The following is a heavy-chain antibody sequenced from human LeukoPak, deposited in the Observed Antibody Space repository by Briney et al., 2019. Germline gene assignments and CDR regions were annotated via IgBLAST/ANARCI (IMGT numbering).Heavy chain of an antibody. Sequence: SETLSLTCTVSGGSISSYYWSWIRQPPGKGLEWIGYIYYSGSTNYNPSLKSRVTISVDTSKNQFSLKLSSVTAADTAVYYCARAPGAAAEVPYYYYYMDVWGKGTTVTVSS. CDR1: GGSISSYY. CDR3: ARAPGAAAEVPYYYYYMDV. V-gene: IGHV4-59*12. J-gene: IGHJ6*03. CDR2: IYYSGST. D-gene: IGHD6-13*01.